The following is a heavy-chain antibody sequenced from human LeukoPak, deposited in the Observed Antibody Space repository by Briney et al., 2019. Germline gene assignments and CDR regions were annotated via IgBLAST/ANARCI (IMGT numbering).Heavy chain of an antibody. J-gene: IGHJ6*03. CDR2: IYYSGST. D-gene: IGHD3-22*01. CDR3: TRGSIAYYYMDV. CDR1: GGSISSSSYF. V-gene: IGHV4-39*07. Sequence: SETLSLTCTVSGGSISSSSYFWGWIRQPPGKGLEWIGSIYYSGSTYYNPSLKSRVTISVDTSKNQFSLKLSSVTAADTAVYYCTRGSIAYYYMDVWGKGTTVTISS.